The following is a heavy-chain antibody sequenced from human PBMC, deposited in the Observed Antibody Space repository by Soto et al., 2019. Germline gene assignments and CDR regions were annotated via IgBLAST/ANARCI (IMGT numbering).Heavy chain of an antibody. CDR1: GGSFSGYY. J-gene: IGHJ4*02. CDR2: INHRRST. Sequence: SETLSLTCAVYGGSFSGYYWTWIRQPPGKGLGWIGEINHRRSTSYNPSLKRRVTMPIDTSKNQFSLHLSSVTAADTAVYYCAASIAARRGFDYWGQGTLVTVSS. CDR3: AASIAARRGFDY. D-gene: IGHD6-6*01. V-gene: IGHV4-34*01.